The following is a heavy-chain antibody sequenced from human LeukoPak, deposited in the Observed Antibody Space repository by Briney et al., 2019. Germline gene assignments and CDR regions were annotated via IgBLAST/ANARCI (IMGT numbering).Heavy chain of an antibody. CDR1: GFTFSSYA. Sequence: GGSLRLSCAASGFTFSSYAMSWVRQAPGKGLEWVSTISGSGGNTYYADSVKGRFTISRDNSKNTLSLQMNSLRAEDTAVYYCAERGYGGNSISTNWFDPWGQGTLVTVSS. CDR2: ISGSGGNT. J-gene: IGHJ5*02. V-gene: IGHV3-23*01. CDR3: AERGYGGNSISTNWFDP. D-gene: IGHD4-23*01.